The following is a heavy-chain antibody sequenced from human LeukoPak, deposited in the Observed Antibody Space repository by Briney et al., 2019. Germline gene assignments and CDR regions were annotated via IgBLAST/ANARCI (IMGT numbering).Heavy chain of an antibody. V-gene: IGHV1-18*01. CDR1: GYTFTSYG. D-gene: IGHD3-10*01. CDR2: ISAYNGNT. J-gene: IGHJ5*02. Sequence: ASVKVSCKASGYTFTSYGISWVRQAPGQGLEWMGWISAYNGNTNYAQKLQGRVTMTTDTSTSTAYMELRSLRSDDTAVYYCARVGLLWFGELLWSDPWGQGTLVTVSS. CDR3: ARVGLLWFGELLWSDP.